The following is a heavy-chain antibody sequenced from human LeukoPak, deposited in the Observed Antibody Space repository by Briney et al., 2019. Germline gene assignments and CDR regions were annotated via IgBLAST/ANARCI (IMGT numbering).Heavy chain of an antibody. CDR2: IYPDDSDT. D-gene: IGHD5-12*01. Sequence: GESLKISCKGSGYNFTSYWIGWVLHMPGKSLEWMGIIYPDDSDTRYSPSFQGQVTISADKSISTAYLQWSSLNASDTAMYYCARQNGVATDPPFFDYWGQGTLVTVSS. CDR1: GYNFTSYW. CDR3: ARQNGVATDPPFFDY. J-gene: IGHJ4*02. V-gene: IGHV5-51*01.